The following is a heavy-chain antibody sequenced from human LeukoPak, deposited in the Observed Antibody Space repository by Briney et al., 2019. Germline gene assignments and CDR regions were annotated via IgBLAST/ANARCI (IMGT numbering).Heavy chain of an antibody. D-gene: IGHD3-10*01. CDR2: IKSKTDGGTT. J-gene: IGHJ4*02. Sequence: GGSLRLSCAASGFTFSREWMHWVRQAPGKGLVWVGRIKSKTDGGTTDYAAPVKGRFPISRDHSNNTLYLQMNSLKPEDTAVYYCTTDPLGYYGSGSAGRDYFDYWGQGTLVTVSS. V-gene: IGHV3-15*01. CDR1: GFTFSREW. CDR3: TTDPLGYYGSGSAGRDYFDY.